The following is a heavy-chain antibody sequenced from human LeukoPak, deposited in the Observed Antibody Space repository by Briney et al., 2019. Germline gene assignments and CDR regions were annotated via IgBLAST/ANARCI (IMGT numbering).Heavy chain of an antibody. Sequence: ASVKVSCKASGYTFTGYDIHWVRQAPGQGLEWLGVINPSDGTTAHAQKFQGRVTMTRDTSTSTVYMDLSSLRSEDTAVYYCARHDLGGSSPFDYWGQGALVKVS. J-gene: IGHJ4*02. D-gene: IGHD2-15*01. V-gene: IGHV1-46*01. CDR1: GYTFTGYD. CDR2: INPSDGTT. CDR3: ARHDLGGSSPFDY.